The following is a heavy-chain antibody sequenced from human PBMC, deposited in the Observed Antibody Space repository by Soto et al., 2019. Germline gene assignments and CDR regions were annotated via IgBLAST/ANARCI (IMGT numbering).Heavy chain of an antibody. J-gene: IGHJ4*02. CDR2: IYYSGST. V-gene: IGHV4-39*01. D-gene: IGHD3-3*01. CDR3: ARHSSHVLRFLEWFDY. Sequence: LETLSLTCTVSGGSISSSSYYWGWIRQPPGKGLEWIGSIYYSGSTYYNPSLKSRVTISVDTSKNQFSLKLSSVTAADTAVYYCARHSSHVLRFLEWFDYWGQGTLVTVSS. CDR1: GGSISSSSYY.